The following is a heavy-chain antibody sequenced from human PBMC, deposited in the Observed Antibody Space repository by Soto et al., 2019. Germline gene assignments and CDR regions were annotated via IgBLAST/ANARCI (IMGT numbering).Heavy chain of an antibody. Sequence: GASVKVSCKASGYTFTTYGVSWVRQAPGQGLEWMGWISTYNGNTQFAQKFQGRVTMTTDTSASTAYMELRSLTSDDTAVYYCARDWSPEVISDYWGQGALVTVFS. CDR3: ARDWSPEVISDY. J-gene: IGHJ1*01. V-gene: IGHV1-18*01. CDR1: GYTFTTYG. D-gene: IGHD3-16*02. CDR2: ISTYNGNT.